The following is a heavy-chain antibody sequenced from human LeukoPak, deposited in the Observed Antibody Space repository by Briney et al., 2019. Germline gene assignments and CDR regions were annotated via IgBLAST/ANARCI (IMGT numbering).Heavy chain of an antibody. J-gene: IGHJ4*02. CDR2: ISSSSSYI. V-gene: IGHV3-21*01. CDR3: ARDRSDYFDY. CDR1: GFTFSSYS. Sequence: GGSLRLSCAASGFTFSSYSMNWVRQAPGKGLECVSSISSSSSYIYYADSVKGRFTISRDNAKNSLYLQMNSLRAEDTAVYYCARDRSDYFDYWGQGTLVTVSS.